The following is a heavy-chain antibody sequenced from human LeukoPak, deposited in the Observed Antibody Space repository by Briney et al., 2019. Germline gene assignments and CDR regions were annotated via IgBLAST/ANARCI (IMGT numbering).Heavy chain of an antibody. CDR3: ARDLELWYPVGY. D-gene: IGHD5-18*01. CDR2: VTPSSGNT. V-gene: IGHV1-8*02. Sequence: GASVKVSCKTSGYTFTDYDINWVRQATGQGLEWMGWVTPSSGNTGYAQKLQGRVTMTTDTSTSTAYMELRSLRSDDTAVYYCARDLELWYPVGYWGQGTLVTVSS. J-gene: IGHJ4*02. CDR1: GYTFTDYD.